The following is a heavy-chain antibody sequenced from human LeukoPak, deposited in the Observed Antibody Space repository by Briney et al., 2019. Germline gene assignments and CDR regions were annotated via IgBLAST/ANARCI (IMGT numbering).Heavy chain of an antibody. D-gene: IGHD6-19*01. J-gene: IGHJ4*02. V-gene: IGHV4-34*01. CDR3: ARAAEYSSGWYLFDY. CDR1: GGSFSGYY. CDR2: INHSGST. Sequence: KPSETLSLTCAVYGGSFSGYYWSWIRQPPGKGLEWIGEINHSGSTNYNPSLKSRVTISVDTSKNQFSLKLSSVTAADTAVYYCARAAEYSSGWYLFDYWGQGILVTVSA.